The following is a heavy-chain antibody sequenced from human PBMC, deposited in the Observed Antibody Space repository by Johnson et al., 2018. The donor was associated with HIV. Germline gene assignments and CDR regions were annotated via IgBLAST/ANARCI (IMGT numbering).Heavy chain of an antibody. D-gene: IGHD4-11*01. CDR3: ARDPVTNAFGI. J-gene: IGHJ3*02. V-gene: IGHV3-23*04. CDR2: ISYSGSST. Sequence: EVQLVESGGGLVQPGGSLRLSCAATGFRFDSHAINWVRQAPGKGLQWVSAISYSGSSTYYADSVKGRFTISRDNSRSSVYLHMINLRADDTALYYCARDPVTNAFGIWGQGTMVTVSS. CDR1: GFRFDSHA.